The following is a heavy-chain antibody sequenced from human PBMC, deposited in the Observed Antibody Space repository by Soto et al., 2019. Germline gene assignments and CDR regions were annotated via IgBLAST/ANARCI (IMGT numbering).Heavy chain of an antibody. Sequence: QVQLVQSGGEVRKPGASVKVSCKASGYTFTTYGISWVRQAPGQGLEWMGWIRPYNGTTKYAEKFQGEMTMTTDTATSTAYMDLRSLRSDDTAVYYCARDGERDTGLNFYYYLHGMDAWGQGTRVTVSS. D-gene: IGHD1-1*01. CDR3: ARDGERDTGLNFYYYLHGMDA. CDR1: GYTFTTYG. CDR2: IRPYNGTT. V-gene: IGHV1-18*04. J-gene: IGHJ6*02.